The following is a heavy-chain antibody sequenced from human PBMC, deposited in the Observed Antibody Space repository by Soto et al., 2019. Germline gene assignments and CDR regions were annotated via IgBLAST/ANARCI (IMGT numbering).Heavy chain of an antibody. CDR2: IIPILGIA. CDR3: DFDYGDLRPYYSYYYMDV. V-gene: IGHV1-69*02. CDR1: GGTFSSYT. J-gene: IGHJ6*03. D-gene: IGHD4-17*01. Sequence: QVQLVQSGAEVKKPGSSVKVSCKASGGTFSSYTISWVRQAPGQGLEWMGRIIPILGIANYAQKFQGRVTITADKSTSTAYMELSSLRSEDTAVYYCDFDYGDLRPYYSYYYMDVWGKGTTVTVSS.